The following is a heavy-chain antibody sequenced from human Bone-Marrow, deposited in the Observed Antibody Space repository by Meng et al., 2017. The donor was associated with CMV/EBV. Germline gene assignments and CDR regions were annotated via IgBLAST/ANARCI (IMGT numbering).Heavy chain of an antibody. Sequence: GESLKISCAASGFTFSSYAMHWVRQAPGKGLEWVAVISYDGSNKYYADSVKGRFTISRDNSKNTLYLQMNSLRAEDTAVYYCARAEWELGWAGGYWGQGTLVTVSS. D-gene: IGHD1-26*01. J-gene: IGHJ4*02. V-gene: IGHV3-30-3*01. CDR2: ISYDGSNK. CDR1: GFTFSSYA. CDR3: ARAEWELGWAGGY.